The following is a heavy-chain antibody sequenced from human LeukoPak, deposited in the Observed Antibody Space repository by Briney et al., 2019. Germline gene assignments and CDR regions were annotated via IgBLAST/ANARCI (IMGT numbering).Heavy chain of an antibody. J-gene: IGHJ4*02. D-gene: IGHD5-12*01. CDR3: AGYSGYDLAGALRY. CDR1: GGSISSSSYY. Sequence: TPSETLSLTCTVSGGSISSSSYYWGWIRQPPGKGLEWIGSIYYSGSTYYNPSLKSRVTISVDTSKNQFSLKLSSVTAADTAVYYCAGYSGYDLAGALRYWGQGTLVTVSS. V-gene: IGHV4-39*01. CDR2: IYYSGST.